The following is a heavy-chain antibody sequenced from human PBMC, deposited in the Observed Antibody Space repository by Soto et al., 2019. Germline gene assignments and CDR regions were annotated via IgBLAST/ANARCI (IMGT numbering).Heavy chain of an antibody. D-gene: IGHD1-26*01. CDR1: GYTLTELS. V-gene: IGHV1-24*01. J-gene: IGHJ6*02. CDR2: FDPEDGET. Sequence: ASVKVSCKVSGYTLTELSMHWVRQAPGKGLEWMGGFDPEDGETIYAQKFQGRVTMTEDTSTDTAYMELSSLRSEDTAVYYCATSYYGGNYYGMDVWGQGTTVTVSS. CDR3: ATSYYGGNYYGMDV.